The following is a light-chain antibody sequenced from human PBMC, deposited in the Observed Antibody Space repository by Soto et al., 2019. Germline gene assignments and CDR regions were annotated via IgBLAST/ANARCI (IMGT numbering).Light chain of an antibody. CDR1: QNVYNN. V-gene: IGKV3-15*01. J-gene: IGKJ4*01. Sequence: EIVMTQSPATLSVSPGEGATLSCKASQNVYNNLAWYQQRPGQPPRLLIYDASTRATGISVRFSGSGYGTEFTLTISSLQSEEFAVYVCQQCRNWPLTSGGGTKVEIK. CDR2: DAS. CDR3: QQCRNWPLT.